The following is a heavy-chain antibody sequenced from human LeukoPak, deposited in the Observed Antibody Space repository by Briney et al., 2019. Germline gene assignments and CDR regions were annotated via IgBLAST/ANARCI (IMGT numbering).Heavy chain of an antibody. Sequence: PSETLSLTCTVSGGSISSSSYYWGWIRQPPGKGLEWIGSIYYSGSTYYNPSLKSRVTISVDTSKNQFSLKLSSVTAADTAVYYCARGVEGAPLDYWGQGTLVTVSS. CDR2: IYYSGST. CDR3: ARGVEGAPLDY. CDR1: GGSISSSSYY. V-gene: IGHV4-39*07. J-gene: IGHJ4*02. D-gene: IGHD2-15*01.